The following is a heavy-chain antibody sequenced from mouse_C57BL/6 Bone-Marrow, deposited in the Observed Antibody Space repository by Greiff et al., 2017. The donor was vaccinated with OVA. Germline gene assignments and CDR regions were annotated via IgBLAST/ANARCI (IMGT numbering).Heavy chain of an antibody. CDR2: IDPENGDT. CDR3: TTSNYYFDY. J-gene: IGHJ2*01. CDR1: GFNIKDDY. Sequence: DVKLQESGAELVRPGASVKLSCTASGFNIKDDYMHWVKQRPEQGLEWIGWIDPENGDTEYASKFQGKATITADTSSNTAYLQLSSLTSEDTAVYYCTTSNYYFDYWGQGTTLTVSS. V-gene: IGHV14-4*01. D-gene: IGHD2-5*01.